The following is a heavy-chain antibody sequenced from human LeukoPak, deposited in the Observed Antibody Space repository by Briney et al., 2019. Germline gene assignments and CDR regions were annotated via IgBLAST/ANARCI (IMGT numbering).Heavy chain of an antibody. Sequence: GGSLRLSCAASGFTFNNYGLHWVRQAPGKGLEWVAVISYDGSNKYYADSVKGRFTISRDNSKNTLYLQMNSLRAEDTAVYYCARDLDYGGNYFDYWGQGTLVTVSS. CDR2: ISYDGSNK. CDR1: GFTFNNYG. J-gene: IGHJ4*02. D-gene: IGHD4-23*01. V-gene: IGHV3-30*19. CDR3: ARDLDYGGNYFDY.